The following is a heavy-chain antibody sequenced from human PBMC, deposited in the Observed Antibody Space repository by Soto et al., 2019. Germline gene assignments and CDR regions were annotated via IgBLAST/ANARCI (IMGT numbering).Heavy chain of an antibody. CDR3: AKKSLGSITMPALYYFDY. CDR1: GFTFGSYA. V-gene: IGHV3-23*01. Sequence: EVRLLESGGGLVQPGGSLRLSCAASGFTFGSYALSWVRQAPGKGLEWVSVISGGGDATYYPDSVKGRFTTSRDNSKNQVSLQMNRLRAEDTAVYYCAKKSLGSITMPALYYFDYWGQGTLVTVSS. J-gene: IGHJ4*02. D-gene: IGHD1-20*01. CDR2: ISGGGDAT.